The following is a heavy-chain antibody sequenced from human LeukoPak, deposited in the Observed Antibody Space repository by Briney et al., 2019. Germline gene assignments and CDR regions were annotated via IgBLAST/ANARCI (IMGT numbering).Heavy chain of an antibody. V-gene: IGHV1-18*01. J-gene: IGHJ6*02. CDR1: GYTFTSYG. Sequence: ASVKVSCKASGYTFTSYGISWVRQAPGQGLEWMGWISAYNGNTNYAQKLQGRVTMTTDTSTSTAYMELRSLRSDDTAVYYCARDPPRIVVVVDATNYYGMDVWGQGTTVTVSS. D-gene: IGHD2-15*01. CDR3: ARDPPRIVVVVDATNYYGMDV. CDR2: ISAYNGNT.